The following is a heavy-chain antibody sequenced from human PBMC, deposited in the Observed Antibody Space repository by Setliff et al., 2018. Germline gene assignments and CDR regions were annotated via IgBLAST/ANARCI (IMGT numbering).Heavy chain of an antibody. V-gene: IGHV4-39*07. CDR2: IYYSGST. Sequence: LSLTCTVSGGSISSSSYYWGWIRQPPGKGLEWIGSIYYSGSTYYNPSLKSRVTISVDTSKNQFSLKLSSVTAADTAVYYCARVSMLAAAGYYSYYYGMDVWGQGTTVTVS. CDR1: GGSISSSSYY. D-gene: IGHD6-13*01. J-gene: IGHJ6*02. CDR3: ARVSMLAAAGYYSYYYGMDV.